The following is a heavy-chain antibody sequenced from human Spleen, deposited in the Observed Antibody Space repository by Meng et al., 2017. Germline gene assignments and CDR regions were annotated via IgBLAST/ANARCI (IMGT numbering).Heavy chain of an antibody. CDR2: ISGGST. V-gene: IGHV3-38-3*01. D-gene: IGHD3-22*01. J-gene: IGHJ4*02. CDR3: ARGGYFYDTSAYQLRGDY. CDR1: GFTVSYNE. Sequence: GESLKISCAASGFTVSYNEMSWVRQAPGKGLEWVSSISGGSTYYADSRKGRFTISRDYSENKVYLQMNSLRTEDTAVYYCARGGYFYDTSAYQLRGDYWGQGTLVTVSS.